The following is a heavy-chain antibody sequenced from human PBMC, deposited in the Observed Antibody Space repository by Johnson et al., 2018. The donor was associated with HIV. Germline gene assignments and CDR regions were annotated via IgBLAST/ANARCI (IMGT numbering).Heavy chain of an antibody. Sequence: VQVVESGGGLVQPGRSLRLSCAASGFTFSSYAMHWVRQAPGKGLEWVAVISYDGSNKYYADSVKGRFTISRDNAKNSLYLQMNSLRAEDTAVYYCAGAFTIRDAFDIWGQGTMVTVSS. CDR2: ISYDGSNK. CDR3: AGAFTIRDAFDI. CDR1: GFTFSSYA. D-gene: IGHD3-10*01. J-gene: IGHJ3*02. V-gene: IGHV3-30*04.